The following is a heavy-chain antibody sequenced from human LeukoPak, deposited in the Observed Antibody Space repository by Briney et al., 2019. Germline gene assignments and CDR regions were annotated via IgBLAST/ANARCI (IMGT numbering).Heavy chain of an antibody. V-gene: IGHV4-30-2*01. Sequence: NPSQTLSLTCTVSGGSISSGGYYWSWIRQPPGKGLEWIGYIYHSGSTYYNPSLKSRVTISVDRSKNQFSLKLSSVTAADTAVYYCARHSPGRGFQHWGQGTLVTVSS. CDR2: IYHSGST. J-gene: IGHJ1*01. CDR1: GGSISSGGYY. CDR3: ARHSPGRGFQH. D-gene: IGHD3-10*01.